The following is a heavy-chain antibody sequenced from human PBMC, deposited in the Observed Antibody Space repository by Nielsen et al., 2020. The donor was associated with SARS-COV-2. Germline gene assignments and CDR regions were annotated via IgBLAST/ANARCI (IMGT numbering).Heavy chain of an antibody. D-gene: IGHD5-18*01. CDR3: ARHGDGYSYDYYYGMDV. J-gene: IGHJ6*02. Sequence: RQAPGKGLGWIGYIYYSGSTNYNPSLKSRVTISVDTSKNQFSLKLSSVTAADTAVYYCARHGDGYSYDYYYGMDVWGQGTTVTVSS. CDR2: IYYSGST. V-gene: IGHV4-59*08.